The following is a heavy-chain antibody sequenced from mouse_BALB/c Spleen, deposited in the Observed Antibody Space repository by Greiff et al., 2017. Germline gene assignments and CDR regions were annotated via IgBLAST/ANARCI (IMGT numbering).Heavy chain of an antibody. V-gene: IGHV3-6*02. CDR3: AREGSYGFAY. D-gene: IGHD1-1*02. Sequence: EVQLQESGPGLVKPSQSLSLTCSVTGYSITSGYYWNWIRQFPGNKLEWMGYISYDGSNNYNPSLKNRISITRDTSKNQLFLKLNSVTTEDTATYYCAREGSYGFAYWGQGTLVTVSA. CDR1: GYSITSGYY. CDR2: ISYDGSN. J-gene: IGHJ3*01.